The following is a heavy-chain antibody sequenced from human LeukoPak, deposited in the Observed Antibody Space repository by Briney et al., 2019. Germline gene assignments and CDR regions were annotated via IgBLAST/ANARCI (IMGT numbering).Heavy chain of an antibody. CDR1: GYIFTSYY. Sequence: GASVKVSCKTSGYIFTSYYMHWVRQAPGQGLEWMGVTYPRDDTTSSAQKFRGRVTLARDVSTTTVYMELSSLRSEDTAVYYCARELDSTGYFDFWGQGSLVTVSS. V-gene: IGHV1-46*01. D-gene: IGHD3-22*01. CDR3: ARELDSTGYFDF. CDR2: TYPRDDTT. J-gene: IGHJ4*02.